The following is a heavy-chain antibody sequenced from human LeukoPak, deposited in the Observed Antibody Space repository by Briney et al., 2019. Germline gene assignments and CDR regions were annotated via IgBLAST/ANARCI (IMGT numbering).Heavy chain of an antibody. Sequence: GGSLRLSCAASGFTVSSNYMTWVRQAPGKGLEWVSVIYSGGGTYYADSVKGRFTISRDNSKNTLYLQMNSLRAEDTAVYYCARRAGAYSHPYDYWGQGTLVTVSS. CDR1: GFTVSSNY. J-gene: IGHJ4*02. V-gene: IGHV3-53*01. D-gene: IGHD4/OR15-4a*01. CDR3: ARRAGAYSHPYDY. CDR2: IYSGGGT.